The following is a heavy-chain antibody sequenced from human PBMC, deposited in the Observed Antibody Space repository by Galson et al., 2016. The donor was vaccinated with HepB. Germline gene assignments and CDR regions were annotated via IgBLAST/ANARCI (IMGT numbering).Heavy chain of an antibody. D-gene: IGHD3-22*01. CDR3: ARGCYYDSSGYYFAFDI. CDR2: IHYSWST. V-gene: IGHV4-59*01. J-gene: IGHJ3*02. CDR1: GGAISNYY. Sequence: ETLSLTCTFSGGAISNYYWTWIRQPPGKGLEWIGYIHYSWSTNYHPSLQSRVTISEDTSKNQFYLKLSSVTAADAAVYYCARGCYYDSSGYYFAFDIWGQGTMVTVSS.